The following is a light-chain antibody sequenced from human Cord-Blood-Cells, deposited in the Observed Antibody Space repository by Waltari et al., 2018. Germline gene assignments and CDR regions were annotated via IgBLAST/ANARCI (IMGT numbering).Light chain of an antibody. CDR2: DAS. Sequence: DIQMTQSPSSLSASVGDRVTITCQASQDISNYLNWYQQKPGKAPKLLFYDASNLETGVPSRFSGSGSGTDFTFTISSLQPEDIATYYCQQYDNLPPQFTFGPGTKVDIK. V-gene: IGKV1-33*01. J-gene: IGKJ3*01. CDR3: QQYDNLPPQFT. CDR1: QDISNY.